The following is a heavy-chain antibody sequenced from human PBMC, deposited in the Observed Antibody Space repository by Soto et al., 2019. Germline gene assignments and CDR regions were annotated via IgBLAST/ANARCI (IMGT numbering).Heavy chain of an antibody. CDR1: GYTFTSYG. J-gene: IGHJ6*02. CDR2: ISAYNGNT. D-gene: IGHD3-10*01. CDR3: ARDNARYYYGSGSYSPLNYYYYYGMDV. V-gene: IGHV1-18*01. Sequence: ASVKVSCKASGYTFTSYGISWVRQAPGQGLEWMGWISAYNGNTNYAQKLQGRVTMTTDTSTSTAYMELRSLRSDDTAVYYCARDNARYYYGSGSYSPLNYYYYYGMDVWGQGTTVTVSS.